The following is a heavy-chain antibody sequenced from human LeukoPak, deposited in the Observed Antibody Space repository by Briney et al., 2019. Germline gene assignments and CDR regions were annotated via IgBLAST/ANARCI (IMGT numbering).Heavy chain of an antibody. CDR3: TIAAAGNPIDY. D-gene: IGHD6-13*01. CDR2: ISSSSGTI. J-gene: IGHJ4*02. V-gene: IGHV3-48*01. Sequence: GGSLRLSCAASGFTFSSYSMNWVRQAPGKGLEWVSYISSSSGTIYYADSEKGRFTISRDNAKNSLYLQMNSLRAEDTAVYYCTIAAAGNPIDYWGQGTLVTVSS. CDR1: GFTFSSYS.